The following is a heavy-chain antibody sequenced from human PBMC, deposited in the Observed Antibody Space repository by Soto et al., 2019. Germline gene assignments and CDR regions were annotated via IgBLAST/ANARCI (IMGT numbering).Heavy chain of an antibody. CDR3: ASGATYAFNI. CDR1: GLIVSANY. CDR2: IYSDGNT. J-gene: IGHJ3*02. D-gene: IGHD1-26*01. V-gene: IGHV3-53*04. Sequence: EVQLVESGGGLVQPGGSLRLSCAASGLIVSANYMSWVRQAPGKGLEWLSIIYSDGNTYYADSVKGRFTISRHSFRDTLYLQMDSLRPEDTAVYYCASGATYAFNIWGQGTMVTVSA.